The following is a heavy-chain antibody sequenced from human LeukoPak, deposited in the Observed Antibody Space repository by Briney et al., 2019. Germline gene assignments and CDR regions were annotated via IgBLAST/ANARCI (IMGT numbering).Heavy chain of an antibody. CDR3: ARDYYGSGSYGWFDP. CDR2: ISAYNGNT. Sequence: ASVKVSCKASGYTFTSYGISWVRQAPGQGLEWVGWISAYNGNTNYAQKLQGRVTMTTDTSTSTAYMELRSLRSDDTAVYYCARDYYGSGSYGWFDPWGQGTLVTVSS. CDR1: GYTFTSYG. V-gene: IGHV1-18*01. D-gene: IGHD3-10*01. J-gene: IGHJ5*02.